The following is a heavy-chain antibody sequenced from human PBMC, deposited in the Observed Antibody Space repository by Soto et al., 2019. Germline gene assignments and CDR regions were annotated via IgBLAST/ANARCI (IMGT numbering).Heavy chain of an antibody. Sequence: EVQLVESGGGVVKPGGSLRLSCAASGFTFSSYSMNWVRQAPGKGLEWVSSISSSSSYIYYADSVKGRFTISRDNAKNSLYLQMNSLRAEDTAVYYCARGSSSRYYFDYWGQGTLVNVSS. CDR2: ISSSSSYI. J-gene: IGHJ4*02. CDR3: ARGSSSRYYFDY. D-gene: IGHD6-13*01. CDR1: GFTFSSYS. V-gene: IGHV3-21*01.